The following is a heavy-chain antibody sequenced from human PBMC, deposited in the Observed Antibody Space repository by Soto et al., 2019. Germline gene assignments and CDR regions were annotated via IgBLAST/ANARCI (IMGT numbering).Heavy chain of an antibody. CDR3: ARENYTDYDFWSGSAFDY. J-gene: IGHJ4*02. CDR2: IYYSGST. D-gene: IGHD3-3*01. V-gene: IGHV4-59*01. Sequence: SETLSLTCTVSGGSISSYYWSWIRQPPGKGLEWIGYIYYSGSTNYNPSLKSRDTISVDTSKNQFSLKLSSVTAADTAVYYCARENYTDYDFWSGSAFDYWGQGTLVTVSS. CDR1: GGSISSYY.